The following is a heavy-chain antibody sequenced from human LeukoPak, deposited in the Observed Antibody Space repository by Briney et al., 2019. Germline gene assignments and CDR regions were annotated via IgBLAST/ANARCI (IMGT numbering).Heavy chain of an antibody. CDR3: AKSIFVGMYGDHTTTFDY. CDR2: ISGSGGST. Sequence: TGGSLRLSCAASGFTFSSYAMSWVRQAPGKGLEWVSAISGSGGSTYYADSVKGRFTISRDNSKNTLYLQMNSLRAEDTAVYYCAKSIFVGMYGDHTTTFDYWGQGTLVTVSS. CDR1: GFTFSSYA. J-gene: IGHJ4*02. D-gene: IGHD4-17*01. V-gene: IGHV3-23*01.